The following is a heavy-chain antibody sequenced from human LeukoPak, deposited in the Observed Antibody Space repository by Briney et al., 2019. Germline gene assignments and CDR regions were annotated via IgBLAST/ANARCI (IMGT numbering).Heavy chain of an antibody. D-gene: IGHD3-16*01. J-gene: IGHJ3*02. CDR2: TRTKASNYAT. V-gene: IGHV3-73*01. Sequence: GGSLRLSCAVSGFPFSTSIIHWVRQASGKGLEWVGRTRTKASNYATTYAASVSGRFTISRDESKNTAYLEMNVLKIEDTAIYYCTASGITSDAFDIWGQGTMLTVSS. CDR1: GFPFSTSI. CDR3: TASGITSDAFDI.